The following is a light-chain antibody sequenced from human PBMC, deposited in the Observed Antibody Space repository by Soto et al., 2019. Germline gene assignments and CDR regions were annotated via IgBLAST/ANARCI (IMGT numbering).Light chain of an antibody. CDR1: QTSRTF. CDR2: GAS. J-gene: IGKJ1*01. Sequence: EVVLTQSPATLSLSPGERATLSCRASQTSRTFLDWYQQKPGQAPRLLIYGASNRATGIPARFSGSGSGTDFTLTISSLESEDFAVYYCQQHSHWPPWTFGQGTRVEI. V-gene: IGKV3-11*01. CDR3: QQHSHWPPWT.